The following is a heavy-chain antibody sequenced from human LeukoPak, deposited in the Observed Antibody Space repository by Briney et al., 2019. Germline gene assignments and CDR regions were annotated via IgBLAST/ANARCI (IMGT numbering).Heavy chain of an antibody. CDR2: IKQDGSEK. CDR3: AKDRGYHYDSSGYYRMDAFDI. CDR1: GFRFSNYW. V-gene: IGHV3-7*01. J-gene: IGHJ3*02. Sequence: GGSLRLSCVGSGFRFSNYWMSWVRQAPGKGLEWVANIKQDGSEKYDVDSVKGRFTISRDNAKNSLYLQMNSLRAEDTAVYYCAKDRGYHYDSSGYYRMDAFDIWGQGTMVTVSS. D-gene: IGHD3-22*01.